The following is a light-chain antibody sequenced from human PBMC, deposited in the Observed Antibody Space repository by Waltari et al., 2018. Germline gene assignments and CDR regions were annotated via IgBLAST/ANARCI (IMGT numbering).Light chain of an antibody. Sequence: DIVMTQSPVTLSVSPGETATLSCRASRSAGSSLAWYQQKPGQPPRLLIYGASTRATNIPARISGSGSGTEFALTIDSLQSEDFAVYYCQQYYVWPYTFGQGTKLEIK. CDR1: RSAGSS. CDR3: QQYYVWPYT. CDR2: GAS. J-gene: IGKJ2*01. V-gene: IGKV3-15*01.